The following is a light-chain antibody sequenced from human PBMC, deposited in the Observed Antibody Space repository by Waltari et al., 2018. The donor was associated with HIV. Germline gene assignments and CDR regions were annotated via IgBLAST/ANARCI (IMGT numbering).Light chain of an antibody. CDR3: CSYAGSYTEV. V-gene: IGLV2-11*01. CDR2: DVS. J-gene: IGLJ1*01. CDR1: SSDVGYYNY. Sequence: QSALTQPRSVSGSPGQSVTISCTGTSSDVGYYNYVSWYQQHQGKAPKLMIYDVSKRPSGVPDRFSGSKSGNTASLTISGLQADDEADYYCCSYAGSYTEVFGTGTKVTVL.